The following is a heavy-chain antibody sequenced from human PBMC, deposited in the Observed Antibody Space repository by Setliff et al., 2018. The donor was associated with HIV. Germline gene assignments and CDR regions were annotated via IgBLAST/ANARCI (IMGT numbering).Heavy chain of an antibody. CDR3: ARDYDPGILRYFDRYPDAFDI. V-gene: IGHV7-4-1*02. Sequence: GGLVKVSCKASGYTFTSYAMNWVRQAPGQGLEWMGWINTNTGNPTYAQGFTGRSVFSLDTSVSTAYLQISSLKAEDTAVYYCARDYDPGILRYFDRYPDAFDIWGQGTMVTVSS. CDR2: INTNTGNP. D-gene: IGHD3-9*01. J-gene: IGHJ3*02. CDR1: GYTFTSYA.